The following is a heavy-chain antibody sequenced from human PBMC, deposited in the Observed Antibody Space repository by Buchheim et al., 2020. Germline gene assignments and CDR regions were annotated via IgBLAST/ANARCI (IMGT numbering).Heavy chain of an antibody. CDR1: GFTFSSFE. V-gene: IGHV3-48*03. D-gene: IGHD5-12*01. CDR2: ISSSASTI. Sequence: EVQLVESGGGLVQPGGSLRLSCAASGFTFSSFEMNWVRQAPGKGLEWVSYISSSASTIYCADSVKGRFTISRDNAKNSLFLQMNSLRAEDTAVYYCARGGYTYSYTYWGQGTL. J-gene: IGHJ4*02. CDR3: ARGGYTYSYTY.